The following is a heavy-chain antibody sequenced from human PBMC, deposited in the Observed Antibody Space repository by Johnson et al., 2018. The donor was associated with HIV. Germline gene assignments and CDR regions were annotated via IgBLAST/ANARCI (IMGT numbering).Heavy chain of an antibody. CDR1: GFTVSSYY. J-gene: IGHJ3*02. CDR3: AREMGREDDAFDI. CDR2: IYSGGST. D-gene: IGHD1-26*01. V-gene: IGHV3-66*01. Sequence: VQLVESGGGLVQPGGSLRLSCAASGFTVSSYYMSWVRQAPGKGLEWVSLIYSGGSTYYADSGQGRFTISRDNSKNTLYLQINSLRAEDTAGYYCAREMGREDDAFDIWGQGTMVTVSA.